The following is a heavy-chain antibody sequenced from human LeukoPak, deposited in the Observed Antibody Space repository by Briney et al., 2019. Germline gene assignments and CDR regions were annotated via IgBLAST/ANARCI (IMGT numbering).Heavy chain of an antibody. Sequence: PGGSLRPSCAPSGFTLTSYSMNCASQAPGNGLEWVSSISSSGSNIYYADSVKGRFTISRDNAKNSLYLQMNSLRAEDTAVYYCARLYYDSSGYYYGAFDIWGQGTMVTVSS. CDR1: GFTLTSYS. CDR3: ARLYYDSSGYYYGAFDI. V-gene: IGHV3-21*01. D-gene: IGHD3-22*01. CDR2: ISSSGSNI. J-gene: IGHJ3*02.